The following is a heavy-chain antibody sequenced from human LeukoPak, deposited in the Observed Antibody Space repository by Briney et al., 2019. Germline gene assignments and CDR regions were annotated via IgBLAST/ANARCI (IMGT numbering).Heavy chain of an antibody. J-gene: IGHJ4*02. V-gene: IGHV3-7*01. CDR3: VVDYGDYGGGH. D-gene: IGHD4-17*01. CDR2: IKQDGSEK. CDR1: GLSFSSRW. Sequence: PGGSLRLSCTASGLSFSSRWMSWVRQPPGKGLEWVANIKQDGSEKYYVDSVKGRFTISRDNAKNSLYLQMNSLRVEDTAVYYCVVDYGDYGGGHWGQGTLVTVSS.